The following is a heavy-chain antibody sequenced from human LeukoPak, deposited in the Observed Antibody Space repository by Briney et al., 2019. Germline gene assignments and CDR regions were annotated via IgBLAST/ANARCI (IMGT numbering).Heavy chain of an antibody. Sequence: GSSVKVSCKASGGTFSSYAISWVRQAPGQGLEWMGGIIPIFGTANYAQKFQGRVTITTDESTSTAYMELGSLRSEDTAVYYCARGQVWGSYRRLDYWGQGTLVTVSS. J-gene: IGHJ4*02. CDR3: ARGQVWGSYRRLDY. V-gene: IGHV1-69*05. D-gene: IGHD3-16*02. CDR2: IIPIFGTA. CDR1: GGTFSSYA.